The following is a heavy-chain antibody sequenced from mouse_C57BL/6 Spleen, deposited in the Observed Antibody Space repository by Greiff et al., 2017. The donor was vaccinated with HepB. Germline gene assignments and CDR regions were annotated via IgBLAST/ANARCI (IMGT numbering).Heavy chain of an antibody. J-gene: IGHJ1*03. CDR1: GYTFTSYW. D-gene: IGHD1-1*01. V-gene: IGHV1-55*01. Sequence: VKLQQPGAELVKPGASVKMSCKASGYTFTSYWITWVKQRPGQGLEWIGDIYPGSGSTNYNEKFKSKATLTVDTSSSTAYMQLSSLTSEDSAVYYCARGRGSSYWYFDVWGTGTTVTVSS. CDR2: IYPGSGST. CDR3: ARGRGSSYWYFDV.